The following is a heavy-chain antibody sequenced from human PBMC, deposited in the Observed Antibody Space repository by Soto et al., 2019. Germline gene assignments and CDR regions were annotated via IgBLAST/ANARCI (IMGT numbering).Heavy chain of an antibody. V-gene: IGHV4-39*01. CDR3: ARQRTTVVAPAYVEH. J-gene: IGHJ4*02. CDR1: GEAISSSSYY. D-gene: IGHD2-15*01. CDR2: IYYSGRT. Sequence: SETLSLTCIVSGEAISSSSYYWGWIRQPPGTGLECIGSIYYSGRTYYNPSFRSRVTISIDTSKNQFSLKLSSVTATDTAVYYCARQRTTVVAPAYVEHWGKGARVTVS.